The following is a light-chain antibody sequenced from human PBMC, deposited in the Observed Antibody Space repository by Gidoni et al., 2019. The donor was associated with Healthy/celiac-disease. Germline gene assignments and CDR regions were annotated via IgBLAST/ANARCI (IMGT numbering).Light chain of an antibody. V-gene: IGKV3D-20*01. CDR3: QQYGSSPPIT. Sequence: EIVLTQSPATLSLSPGERATLSCGASQSVSSSYLAWYQQKPGLAPRLLIYDASSRATGIPDGFSGSGCETDFTLTISRLEPEDFAVYYCQQYGSSPPITFGQGTRLEIK. J-gene: IGKJ5*01. CDR2: DAS. CDR1: QSVSSSY.